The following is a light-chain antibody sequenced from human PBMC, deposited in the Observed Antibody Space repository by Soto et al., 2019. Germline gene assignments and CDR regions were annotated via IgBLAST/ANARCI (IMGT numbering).Light chain of an antibody. J-gene: IGLJ1*01. V-gene: IGLV2-14*01. CDR1: SGDVGGYNY. Sequence: QSALAQPASVSGSPGQSITISCSGTSGDVGGYNYVSWYQQYPGKAPKLMLYEVSKRPSGVSNRFSGSKSGNTASLTISGLQAEDEADYYCSSYTSGSTPYVFGTGTKVTVL. CDR2: EVS. CDR3: SSYTSGSTPYV.